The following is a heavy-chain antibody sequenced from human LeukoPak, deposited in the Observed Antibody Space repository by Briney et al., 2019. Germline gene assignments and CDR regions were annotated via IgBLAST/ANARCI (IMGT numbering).Heavy chain of an antibody. CDR3: ARKPIINNAWYYFDY. CDR2: IYYSGST. CDR1: GGSISSYY. J-gene: IGHJ4*02. D-gene: IGHD1/OR15-1a*01. V-gene: IGHV4-39*07. Sequence: SETLSLTCTVSGGSISSYYWSWIRQPPGKGLEWIGSIYYSGSTYYNPSLKSRVTISVDTSKNQFSLKLSSVTAADTAVYYCARKPIINNAWYYFDYWGQGTLVTVSS.